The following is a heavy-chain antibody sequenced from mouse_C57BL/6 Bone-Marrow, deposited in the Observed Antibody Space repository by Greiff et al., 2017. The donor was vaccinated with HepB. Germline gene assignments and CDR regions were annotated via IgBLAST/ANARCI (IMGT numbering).Heavy chain of an antibody. CDR3: ARKWDHYGSSWGYAMDY. V-gene: IGHV1-50*01. Sequence: QVQLQQPGAELVKPGASVKLSCKASGYTFTSYWMQWVKQRPGQGLEWIGEIDPSDSYTNYNQKFKGKATLTVDTSSSTAYMQLSSLTSEDSAVYYCARKWDHYGSSWGYAMDYWGQGTSVTVSS. D-gene: IGHD1-1*01. J-gene: IGHJ4*01. CDR1: GYTFTSYW. CDR2: IDPSDSYT.